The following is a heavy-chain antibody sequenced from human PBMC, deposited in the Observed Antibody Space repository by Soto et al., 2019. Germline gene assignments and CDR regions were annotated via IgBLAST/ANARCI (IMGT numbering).Heavy chain of an antibody. CDR3: ARGGSYDFWSGYYIPYYYGMDV. CDR2: INHSGST. D-gene: IGHD3-3*01. Sequence: QVQLQQWGAGLLKPSETLSLTCAVYGGSFSGYYWSWIRQPPGKGLEWIGEINHSGSTNYNPSLKGRVTISVDTSKNQFSLKLSSVTAADTAVYYCARGGSYDFWSGYYIPYYYGMDVWGQGTTVTVSS. J-gene: IGHJ6*02. V-gene: IGHV4-34*01. CDR1: GGSFSGYY.